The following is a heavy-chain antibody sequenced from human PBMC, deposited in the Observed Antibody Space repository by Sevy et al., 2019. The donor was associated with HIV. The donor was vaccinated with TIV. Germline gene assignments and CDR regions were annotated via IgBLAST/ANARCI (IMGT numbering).Heavy chain of an antibody. CDR3: TTGRYSSSMYFEH. CDR2: VKSKADGGTT. V-gene: IGHV3-15*01. Sequence: GGSLRLSCAASGFTSSNAWMTWVRQAPGKGLEWVGRVKSKADGGTTDYGAPVKGRFTISGDDSKNTVYLQMNSLKSEDTGVYYCTTGRYSSSMYFEHRGQGTLVTVSS. D-gene: IGHD6-6*01. CDR1: GFTSSNAW. J-gene: IGHJ1*01.